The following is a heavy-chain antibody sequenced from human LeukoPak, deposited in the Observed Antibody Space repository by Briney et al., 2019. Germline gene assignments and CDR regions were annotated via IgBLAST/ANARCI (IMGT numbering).Heavy chain of an antibody. D-gene: IGHD6-19*01. Sequence: PGGSLRLSCAASGFTFSKYWMLWVRLAPGMGLESVSRINTDGTVTTYADSVKGRFTVSRDNADNTMFLQMDSVRDEDTAVYYCATKQWLAPPPDSWGQGTPVTVSS. CDR2: INTDGTVT. CDR1: GFTFSKYW. J-gene: IGHJ4*02. V-gene: IGHV3-74*01. CDR3: ATKQWLAPPPDS.